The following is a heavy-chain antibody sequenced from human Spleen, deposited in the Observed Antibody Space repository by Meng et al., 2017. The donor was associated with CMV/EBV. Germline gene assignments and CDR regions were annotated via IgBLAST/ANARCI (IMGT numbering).Heavy chain of an antibody. CDR3: ARGYYDSSGYYYVGYYYGMDV. D-gene: IGHD3-22*01. J-gene: IGHJ6*02. CDR1: GFTFSDHY. CDR2: IYSGGST. Sequence: GGSLRLSCAASGFTFSDHYMDWVRQAPGKGLEWVSVIYSGGSTYYADSVKGRFTISRDNSKNTLYLQMNSLRAEDTAVYYCARGYYDSSGYYYVGYYYGMDVWGQGTTVTVSS. V-gene: IGHV3-53*01.